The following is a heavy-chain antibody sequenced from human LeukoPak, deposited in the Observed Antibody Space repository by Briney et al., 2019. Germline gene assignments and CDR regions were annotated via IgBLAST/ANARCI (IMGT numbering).Heavy chain of an antibody. CDR1: GFTVSSNY. CDR3: ARINYGDYEDY. D-gene: IGHD4-17*01. V-gene: IGHV3-53*01. J-gene: IGHJ4*02. CDR2: IYSGGST. Sequence: GGSLRLSCAASGFTVSSNYMSWVRQAPGKGLEWVSVIYSGGSTYYADSVKGRFTISRDNSKNTLYLQMNSLRAEDTAVYYCARINYGDYEDYWGQGTLVTVSS.